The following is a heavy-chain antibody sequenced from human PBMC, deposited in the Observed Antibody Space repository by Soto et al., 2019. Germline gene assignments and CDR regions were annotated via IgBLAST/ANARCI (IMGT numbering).Heavy chain of an antibody. Sequence: ASQTLSLTCAVAAGSISSLDCWSCIRQPPGKGREWIGEIYHSGRTNYNPYVKSRVTMSVDESKNQLSLKLRSVTAADVAVYYSARVAVAGNRVDYWGQGTLVTVSS. CDR2: IYHSGRT. D-gene: IGHD6-19*01. CDR3: ARVAVAGNRVDY. V-gene: IGHV4-4*02. J-gene: IGHJ4*02. CDR1: AGSISSLDC.